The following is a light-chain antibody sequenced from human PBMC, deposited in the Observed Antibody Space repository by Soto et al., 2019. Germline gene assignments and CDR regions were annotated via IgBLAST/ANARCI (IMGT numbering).Light chain of an antibody. Sequence: DVQMTQSPSSLSASVGDRVTITCRASQSIASFLNWYQQRPGTAPKLLIYAASNLEFGVPSRFSGRGSATDFTLSISSLQPEDFATYFCQQTYGMPVTFGQGTKLEMK. CDR3: QQTYGMPVT. CDR1: QSIASF. J-gene: IGKJ2*01. CDR2: AAS. V-gene: IGKV1-39*01.